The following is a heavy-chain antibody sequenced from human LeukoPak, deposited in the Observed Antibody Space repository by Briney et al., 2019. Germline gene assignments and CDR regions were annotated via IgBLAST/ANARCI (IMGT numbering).Heavy chain of an antibody. Sequence: SETLSLTCTVSGGSISSSSYYWGWIRQPPGKGLEWIGSIYYSGSTNYNPSLKSRVTISVDTSKNQFSLKLSSVTAADTAVYYCARSRLYMVRGVNWFDPWGQGTLVTVSS. CDR1: GGSISSSSYY. D-gene: IGHD3-10*01. CDR3: ARSRLYMVRGVNWFDP. CDR2: IYYSGST. V-gene: IGHV4-39*07. J-gene: IGHJ5*02.